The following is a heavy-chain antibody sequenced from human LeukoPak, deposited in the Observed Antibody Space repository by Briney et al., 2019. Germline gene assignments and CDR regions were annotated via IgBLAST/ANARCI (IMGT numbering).Heavy chain of an antibody. CDR2: ISYDGSNK. CDR1: GFTFSSYA. D-gene: IGHD6-13*01. CDR3: ARDRRIAAAGPDY. J-gene: IGHJ4*02. V-gene: IGHV3-30-3*01. Sequence: GGSLRLSCAASGFTFSSYAMHWVRQAPGKGLEWVAVISYDGSNKYYADSVKGRFTISRDNSKNTLYLQMNSLRAEDTAVYYCARDRRIAAAGPDYWGQGTLVTVSS.